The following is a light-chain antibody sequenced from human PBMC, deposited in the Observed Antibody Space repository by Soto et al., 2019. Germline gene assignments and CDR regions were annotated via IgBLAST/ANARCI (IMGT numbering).Light chain of an antibody. J-gene: IGKJ2*01. CDR1: QSVSNSF. Sequence: EIVLTQSPGTLSLSPGERATLSCRASQSVSNSFLAWYQRKLGQAPRLLIYGASTRAAGIPDRFSGSGSGTDCTLAVSRLQPDDFLVYYSQRYRTSPPYTFGQGTKLEI. CDR2: GAS. CDR3: QRYRTSPPYT. V-gene: IGKV3-20*01.